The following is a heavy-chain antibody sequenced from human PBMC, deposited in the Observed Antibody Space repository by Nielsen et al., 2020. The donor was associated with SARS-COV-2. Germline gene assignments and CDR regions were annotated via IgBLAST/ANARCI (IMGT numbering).Heavy chain of an antibody. CDR2: IIPICGTA. V-gene: IGHV1-69*13. Sequence: SVKVSCKASGGTFSSYAISWVRQAPGQGLEWMGGIIPICGTANYAQKFQGRVTITADESTSTAYMELSSLRSEDTAVYYCARDFLGGVKGDYYYYGMDVWGQGTTVTVSS. CDR3: ARDFLGGVKGDYYYYGMDV. D-gene: IGHD3-16*01. CDR1: GGTFSSYA. J-gene: IGHJ6*02.